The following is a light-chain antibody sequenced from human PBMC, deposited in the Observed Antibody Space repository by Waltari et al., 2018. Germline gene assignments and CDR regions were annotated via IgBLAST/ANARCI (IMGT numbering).Light chain of an antibody. CDR2: KAS. CDR1: QSISSW. Sequence: DIQMTQSPSTLSASVGDRVTITCRASQSISSWLTWYQQKPGKTPKLLIYKASSLESGVPSRFSGSGSGTEFTLTISSLQPDDFATYYCQQYNSYSLTFGGGTKVEIK. V-gene: IGKV1-5*03. CDR3: QQYNSYSLT. J-gene: IGKJ4*01.